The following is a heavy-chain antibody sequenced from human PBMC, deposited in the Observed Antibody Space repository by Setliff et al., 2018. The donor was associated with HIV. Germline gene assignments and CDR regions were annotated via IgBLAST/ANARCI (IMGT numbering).Heavy chain of an antibody. CDR1: GFNIEEYA. Sequence: PGGSLRLSCVGSGFNIEEYAMAWVRQVPGKGLEWVSSISWNSVKMDYADSVKGRFTISRDNAKNSLFLQMNSLRTEDTAVYYCARFGVAYGIDVWGQGTTVTVSS. D-gene: IGHD3-10*01. J-gene: IGHJ6*02. V-gene: IGHV3-9*01. CDR3: ARFGVAYGIDV. CDR2: ISWNSVKM.